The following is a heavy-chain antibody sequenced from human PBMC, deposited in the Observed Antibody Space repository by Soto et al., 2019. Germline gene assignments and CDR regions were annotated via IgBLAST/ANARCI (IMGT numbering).Heavy chain of an antibody. J-gene: IGHJ4*02. D-gene: IGHD1-26*01. CDR3: ATRFPNSRTYSGVFDF. CDR2: MHYNGYT. Sequence: SETLSLTCTVSSDSISNYYCSWFRQPPGKGLEWIGYMHYNGYTSYNPSLRSRVVISIDTSKNQFSLKLNSVTAADTAVYYCATRFPNSRTYSGVFDFWGQGTQVTVSS. V-gene: IGHV4-59*08. CDR1: SDSISNYY.